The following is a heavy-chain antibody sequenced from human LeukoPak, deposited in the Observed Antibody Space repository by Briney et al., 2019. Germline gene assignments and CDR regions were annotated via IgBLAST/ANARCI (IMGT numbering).Heavy chain of an antibody. V-gene: IGHV1-18*01. Sequence: GASVKVSCKASGYTFTSYGISWVRQAPGQGLEWMGWISAYNGNTNYAQKLQGRVAMTTDTSTSTASMELRSLRSDDTAVYYCAKASLYYYYYGMDVWGQGTTVTVSS. CDR1: GYTFTSYG. J-gene: IGHJ6*02. CDR2: ISAYNGNT. CDR3: AKASLYYYYYGMDV.